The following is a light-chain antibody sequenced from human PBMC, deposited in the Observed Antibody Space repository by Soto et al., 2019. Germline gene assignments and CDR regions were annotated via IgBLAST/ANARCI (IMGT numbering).Light chain of an antibody. CDR3: SSYTASATLI. Sequence: QSALTQPASVSGSPGRSVTISCIGTSSDVGAYNYVSWYQQHPGKAPKLIIYEVTNRPSGFSDRFSGSKSGNTASLTISGLQAEDEADYYCSSYTASATLIFGGGTKLTVL. V-gene: IGLV2-14*01. J-gene: IGLJ2*01. CDR1: SSDVGAYNY. CDR2: EVT.